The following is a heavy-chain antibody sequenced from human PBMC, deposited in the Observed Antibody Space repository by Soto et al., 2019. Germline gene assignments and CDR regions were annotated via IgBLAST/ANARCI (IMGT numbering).Heavy chain of an antibody. V-gene: IGHV6-1*01. J-gene: IGHJ4*02. D-gene: IGHD6-13*01. Sequence: SQTLSLTCAISGDSVSSNSVVWNWIRQSPSRGLEWLRRTYYRSKWYYEYAESVKSRIIINPDTSKNQLSLQLNSVTPEDTGVYYCARLVGNSWIDYWGQGTLVTVSS. CDR2: TYYRSKWYY. CDR1: GDSVSSNSVV. CDR3: ARLVGNSWIDY.